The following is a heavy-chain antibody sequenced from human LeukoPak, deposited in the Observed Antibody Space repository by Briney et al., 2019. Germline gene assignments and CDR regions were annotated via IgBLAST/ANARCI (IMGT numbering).Heavy chain of an antibody. CDR3: ASGRFGELLRAIYYYYYYYMDV. CDR1: GFTFSSYS. CDR2: IKQDGSEK. V-gene: IGHV3-7*01. Sequence: GGSLRLSCAASGFTFSSYSMNWVRQAPGKGLEWVANIKQDGSEKYYVDSVKGRFTISRDNAKNSLYLQMNSLRAEDTAVYYCASGRFGELLRAIYYYYYYYMDVWGKGTTVTVSS. D-gene: IGHD3-10*01. J-gene: IGHJ6*03.